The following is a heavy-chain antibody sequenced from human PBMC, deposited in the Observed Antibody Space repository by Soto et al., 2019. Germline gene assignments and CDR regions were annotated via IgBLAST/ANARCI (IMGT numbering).Heavy chain of an antibody. D-gene: IGHD3-10*01. CDR1: GYTLTELS. J-gene: IGHJ4*02. V-gene: IGHV1-24*01. CDR3: ASLHPMVRGVNKYYFDY. Sequence: ASVKVSCKVSGYTLTELSMHWVRQAPGKGLEWMGGFDPEDGETIYAQKFQGRVTMTEDTSTDTAYMELSSLRSEDTAVYYCASLHPMVRGVNKYYFDYWGQGTLVTVSS. CDR2: FDPEDGET.